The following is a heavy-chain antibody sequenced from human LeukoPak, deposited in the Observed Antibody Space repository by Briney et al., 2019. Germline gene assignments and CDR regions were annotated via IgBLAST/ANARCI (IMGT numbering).Heavy chain of an antibody. V-gene: IGHV3-9*01. Sequence: GGSLRLSCAASGFTFDDYAMHWVRQAPGKGQEWVSGISWNSGSIGYADSVKGRFTISRDNAKNSLYLQMNSLRAEDTALYYCAKDRTQIPEYYFDYWGQGTLVTVSS. CDR2: ISWNSGSI. CDR1: GFTFDDYA. J-gene: IGHJ4*02. CDR3: AKDRTQIPEYYFDY. D-gene: IGHD1-14*01.